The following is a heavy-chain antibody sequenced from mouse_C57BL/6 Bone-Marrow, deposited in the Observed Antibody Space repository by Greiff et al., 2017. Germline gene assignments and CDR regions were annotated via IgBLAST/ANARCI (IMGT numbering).Heavy chain of an antibody. D-gene: IGHD2-12*01. Sequence: VQLQQSGAVLVKPGASVKMSCKASGYTFTGYCRNWVKPSNGKGLEWIGEIYPGSGGTSYNEKFKGKATLTVDKSSSTAYMELNSLTSDDSAVYYCARGVSYDYYAKYYWVRGTGVTVT. CDR2: IYPGSGGT. CDR1: GYTFTGYC. V-gene: IGHV1-19*01. J-gene: IGHJ4*01. CDR3: ARGVSYDYYAKYY.